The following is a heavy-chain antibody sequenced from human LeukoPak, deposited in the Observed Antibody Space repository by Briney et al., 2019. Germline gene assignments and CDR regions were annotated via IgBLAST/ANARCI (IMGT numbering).Heavy chain of an antibody. Sequence: GGSLRLSCAASGFTFSSYAMHWVRQAPGKGLEWVAVISYDGSNKYYADSVKGRFTISRDNSKNTLYLQMGSLRAEDMAVYYCAREWVEYSNSWSHFDYWGQGTLVTVSS. CDR2: ISYDGSNK. J-gene: IGHJ4*02. CDR3: AREWVEYSNSWSHFDY. D-gene: IGHD6-13*01. CDR1: GFTFSSYA. V-gene: IGHV3-30*14.